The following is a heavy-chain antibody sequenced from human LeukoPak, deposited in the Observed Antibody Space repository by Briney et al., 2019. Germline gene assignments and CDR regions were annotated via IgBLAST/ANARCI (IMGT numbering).Heavy chain of an antibody. CDR1: GFTFSSYA. D-gene: IGHD3-10*01. V-gene: IGHV3-30*04. Sequence: GGSLRLSCAASGFTFSSYAMHWVRQAPGKGLDRVAVISYDGSNKYYADSVKGRFTISRDNSKNTLYLQMNSLRAEDTAVYYCARDRHYYGSGSENWFDPWGQGTLVTVSS. J-gene: IGHJ5*02. CDR3: ARDRHYYGSGSENWFDP. CDR2: ISYDGSNK.